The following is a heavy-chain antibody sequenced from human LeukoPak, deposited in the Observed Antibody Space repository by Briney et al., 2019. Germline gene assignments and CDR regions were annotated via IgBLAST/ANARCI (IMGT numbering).Heavy chain of an antibody. Sequence: GGSLRLSCAASGFTFSSYGMHWVRQAPGKGLEWVAVIWYDGSNKYYADSVKGRFTISRDNSKNTLYLQMNSLRAEDTAVYYCARDNKLAGFDYWGQGTLVTVSP. J-gene: IGHJ4*02. CDR2: IWYDGSNK. CDR3: ARDNKLAGFDY. CDR1: GFTFSSYG. D-gene: IGHD3-10*01. V-gene: IGHV3-33*01.